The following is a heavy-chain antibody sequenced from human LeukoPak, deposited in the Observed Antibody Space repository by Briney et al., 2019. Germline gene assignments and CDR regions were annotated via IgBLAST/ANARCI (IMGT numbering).Heavy chain of an antibody. CDR2: IIPIFGTA. CDR3: ARELAVAGLVGY. J-gene: IGHJ4*02. D-gene: IGHD6-19*01. CDR1: GGTFSSYA. Sequence: SVKVSCKASGGTFSSYAFSWVRQAPGQGLEWMGGIIPIFGTANYAQKFQGRVTITADKSTSTAYMELSSLRSEDTAVYYCARELAVAGLVGYWGQGTLVTVSS. V-gene: IGHV1-69*06.